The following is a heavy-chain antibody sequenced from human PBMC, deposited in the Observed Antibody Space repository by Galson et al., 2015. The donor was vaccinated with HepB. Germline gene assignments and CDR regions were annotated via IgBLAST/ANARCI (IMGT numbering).Heavy chain of an antibody. Sequence: SLRLSCAASGFTFSRYAMSWVRQAPGKGLEWVSAISGSGGNIYYADSVKGRFTISRDNSKNTMYLQTNSLRDEDTAVYYCAKGGDFWSGSYNYYYMDVWGKGTTVTVSS. J-gene: IGHJ6*03. V-gene: IGHV3-23*01. D-gene: IGHD3-3*01. CDR2: ISGSGGNI. CDR1: GFTFSRYA. CDR3: AKGGDFWSGSYNYYYMDV.